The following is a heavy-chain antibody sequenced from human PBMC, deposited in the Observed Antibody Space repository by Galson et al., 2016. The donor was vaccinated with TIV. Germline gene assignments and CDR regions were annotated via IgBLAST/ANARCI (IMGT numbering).Heavy chain of an antibody. CDR3: AKHPVYTLRDNYFDQ. V-gene: IGHV1-69*06. CDR1: GGIFRSHA. Sequence: SVKVSCKVSGGIFRSHAISWVRQAPGQGLEWMAGFIATFGTIDYAQKFQGRFTITADKPTSTAYMELSSLRSEDTAVFYCAKHPVYTLRDNYFDQWGQGTLVTVSS. CDR2: FIATFGTI. J-gene: IGHJ5*02.